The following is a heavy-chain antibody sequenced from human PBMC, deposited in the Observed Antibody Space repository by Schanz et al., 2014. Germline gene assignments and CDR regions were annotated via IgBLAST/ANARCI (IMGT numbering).Heavy chain of an antibody. CDR1: GFTFSNYG. Sequence: QVQLVESGGGVVRPGRSLRLSCAASGFTFSNYGMHWVRQAPGKGLEWVAVISYDGSDKFYADSVKGRLTVSRDNSENTVYLEFHSLRSEDTALYYCAREAKWGQWYFDLWGRGSLVTVSS. CDR2: ISYDGSDK. J-gene: IGHJ2*01. D-gene: IGHD1-26*01. CDR3: AREAKWGQWYFDL. V-gene: IGHV3-30*03.